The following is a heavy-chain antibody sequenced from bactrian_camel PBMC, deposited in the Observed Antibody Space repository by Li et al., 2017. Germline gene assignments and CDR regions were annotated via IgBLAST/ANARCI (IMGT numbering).Heavy chain of an antibody. D-gene: IGHD2*01. CDR3: MADSRMRVCTIHAGRDLFKY. J-gene: IGHJ4*01. Sequence: HVQLVESGGGSVQPGGSLRLSCGASGHTYSSNCMGWFRQAPGKEREQVASIYTGGGTTWYSDSVKGRFTISESNTRNTVWLQMNSLEPEDTAVYYCMADSRMRVCTIHAGRDLFKYWGQGTQVTVS. V-gene: IGHV3S54*01. CDR1: GHTYSSNC. CDR2: IYTGGGTT.